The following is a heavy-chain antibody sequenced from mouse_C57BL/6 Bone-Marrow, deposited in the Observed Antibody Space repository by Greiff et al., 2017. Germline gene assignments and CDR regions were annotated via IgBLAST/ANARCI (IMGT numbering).Heavy chain of an antibody. V-gene: IGHV1-72*01. CDR1: GYTFTSYW. CDR3: AREGMVTNLPDYYAMDY. Sequence: VQLQQPGAELVKPGASVKLSCKASGYTFTSYWMHWVKQRPGRGLEWIGRIDPNSGGTKYNEKFKSKATLTVDKPSSTAYMQLSSLTSEDSAVYYCAREGMVTNLPDYYAMDYWGQGTSVTVSS. CDR2: IDPNSGGT. D-gene: IGHD2-3*01. J-gene: IGHJ4*01.